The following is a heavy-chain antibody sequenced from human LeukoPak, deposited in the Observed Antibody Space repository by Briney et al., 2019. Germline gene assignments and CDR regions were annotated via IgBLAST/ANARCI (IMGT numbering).Heavy chain of an antibody. Sequence: GGSLRLSCAASGFTFSSYSMNWVRQAPGKGLEWVSSISSSSSYIYYADSVKGRFTISRDNAKNSLYLQMNSLRAEDTAVYYCARDMLRYFDWLPGGYYYYYGMDVWGQGTTVTVSS. CDR2: ISSSSSYI. J-gene: IGHJ6*02. CDR1: GFTFSSYS. D-gene: IGHD3-9*01. V-gene: IGHV3-21*01. CDR3: ARDMLRYFDWLPGGYYYYYGMDV.